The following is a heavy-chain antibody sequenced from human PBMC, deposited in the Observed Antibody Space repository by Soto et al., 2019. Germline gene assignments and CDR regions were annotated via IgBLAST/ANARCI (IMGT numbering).Heavy chain of an antibody. D-gene: IGHD1-26*01. CDR2: ISYDGSNK. Sequence: QVPLVESGGGVVQPGRSLRLSCAASGFTFSSYGMHWVRQAPGKGLEWVAVISYDGSNKYYADSVKGRFTISRDNSKNTLYLQMNSLRAEDTAVYYCAKELMGWELHYFDYWGQGTLVTVSS. V-gene: IGHV3-30*18. J-gene: IGHJ4*02. CDR3: AKELMGWELHYFDY. CDR1: GFTFSSYG.